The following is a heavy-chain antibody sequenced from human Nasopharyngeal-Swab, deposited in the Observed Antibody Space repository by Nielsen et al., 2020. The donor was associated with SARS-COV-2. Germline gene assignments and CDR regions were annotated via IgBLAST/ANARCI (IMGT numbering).Heavy chain of an antibody. CDR3: AKDFVGQQTYYYYGIDV. V-gene: IGHV3-49*03. Sequence: GESLKISCTGSGFNFGEYAMSWFRQAPGTGLQWVSFIRSKPYGGTPEYAASVQGRFSISRDDSKSIVYLQMNSLRAEDTAVYYCAKDFVGQQTYYYYGIDVWGQGTTVTVSS. J-gene: IGHJ6*02. CDR1: GFNFGEYA. CDR2: IRSKPYGGTP. D-gene: IGHD6-13*01.